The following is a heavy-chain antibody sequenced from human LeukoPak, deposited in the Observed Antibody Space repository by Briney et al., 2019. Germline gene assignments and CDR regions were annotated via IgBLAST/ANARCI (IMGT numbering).Heavy chain of an antibody. J-gene: IGHJ6*03. V-gene: IGHV3-21*01. CDR1: GFTFSSYS. CDR2: ISSSSSYI. D-gene: IGHD3-3*01. CDR3: AREGPVLDDFWSGYYSRGDYYYMDV. Sequence: GGSLRLSCAASGFTFSSYSMNWVRQAPGKGLEWVSSISSSSSYIYYADSVKGRFTISRDNAKSSLYLQMNSLRAEDTAVYYCAREGPVLDDFWSGYYSRGDYYYMDVWGKGTTVTVSS.